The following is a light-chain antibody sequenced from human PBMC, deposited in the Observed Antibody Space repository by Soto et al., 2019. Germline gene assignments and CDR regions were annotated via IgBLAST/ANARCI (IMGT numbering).Light chain of an antibody. Sequence: AIQLTQSPSSLSASVGDRVTITCRASQGISSALAWYQQKPGTATKLLIYHASNLESGVPSRFSGSGSGTEFTLTISSLQPDDFATYYCQQYNSYSFGQGTKVDIK. CDR1: QGISSA. CDR2: HAS. V-gene: IGKV1-13*02. J-gene: IGKJ1*01. CDR3: QQYNSYS.